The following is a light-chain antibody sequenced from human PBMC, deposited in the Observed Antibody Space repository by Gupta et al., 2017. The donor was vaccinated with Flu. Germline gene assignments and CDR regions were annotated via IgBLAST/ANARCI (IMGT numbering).Light chain of an antibody. CDR2: KVS. J-gene: IGKJ3*01. Sequence: VTLGQPASISCKSSQGLVYSDGNTYLNWFQQRPGQSPRRLTYKVSNRDSGVPDRFSGRASGTDFTLKSSMVDAEDVGLYYCMRCKPWPFTFGPGTRMDIK. CDR3: MRCKPWPFT. CDR1: QGLVYSDGNTY. V-gene: IGKV2-30*01.